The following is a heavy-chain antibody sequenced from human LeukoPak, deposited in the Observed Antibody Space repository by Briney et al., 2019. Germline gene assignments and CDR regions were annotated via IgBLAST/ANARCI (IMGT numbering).Heavy chain of an antibody. Sequence: SETLSLTCTLPGGSISSYYWSWVRQPPGKGLEWIGYIYYSGSTTYNPSLKSRVTISVDTSKNQFSLKLSSVTAADTAVYYCARIAVAGTDFDYWGQGTLVTVSS. V-gene: IGHV4-59*01. CDR2: IYYSGST. CDR1: GGSISSYY. J-gene: IGHJ4*02. CDR3: ARIAVAGTDFDY. D-gene: IGHD6-19*01.